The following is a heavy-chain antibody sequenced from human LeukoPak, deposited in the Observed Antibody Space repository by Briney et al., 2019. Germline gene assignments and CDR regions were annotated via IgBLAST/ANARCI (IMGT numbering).Heavy chain of an antibody. Sequence: ASVKVSCKASGYTFTGYYMHWVRQAPGQGLEWMGWVKGDSGVTYYAQEFQGRVTMTRDTSINTAYMELSRLRSYDTAVYYCVRWRDGYIYDYWGQGTLVTVSS. CDR2: VKGDSGVT. CDR1: GYTFTGYY. V-gene: IGHV1-2*02. J-gene: IGHJ4*02. D-gene: IGHD5-24*01. CDR3: VRWRDGYIYDY.